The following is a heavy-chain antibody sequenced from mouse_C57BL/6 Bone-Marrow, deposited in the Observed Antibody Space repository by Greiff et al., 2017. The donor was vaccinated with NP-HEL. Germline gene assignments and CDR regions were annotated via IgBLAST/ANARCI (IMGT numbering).Heavy chain of an antibody. CDR2: INPNNGGT. J-gene: IGHJ2*01. V-gene: IGHV1-18*01. D-gene: IGHD1-1*01. Sequence: VQLKESGPELVKPGASVKIPCKASGYTFTDYNMDWVKQSHGKSLEWIGDINPNNGGTIYNQKFKGKATLTVDKSSSTAYMELRSLTSEDTAVYYCARGGYYYGSSYYFDYWGQGTTLTVSS. CDR1: GYTFTDYN. CDR3: ARGGYYYGSSYYFDY.